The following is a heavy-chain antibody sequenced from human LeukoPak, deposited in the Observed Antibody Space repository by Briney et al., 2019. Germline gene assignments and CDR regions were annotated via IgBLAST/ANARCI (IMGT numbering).Heavy chain of an antibody. V-gene: IGHV4-30-4*08. Sequence: PSQTLSLTCTVSGGSISSGDYYWSWIRQPPGKGLEWIGYIYYSGSTYYNPSLKSRVTISVDRSKNQFSLKLSSVTAADTAVYYCARGGDDSSGYYTEYWGQGTLVTVSS. D-gene: IGHD3-22*01. J-gene: IGHJ4*02. CDR2: IYYSGST. CDR3: ARGGDDSSGYYTEY. CDR1: GGSISSGDYY.